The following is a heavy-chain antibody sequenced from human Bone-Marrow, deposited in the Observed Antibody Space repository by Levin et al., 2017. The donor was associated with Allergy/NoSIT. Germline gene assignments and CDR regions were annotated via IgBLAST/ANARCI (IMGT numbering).Heavy chain of an antibody. V-gene: IGHV4-61*01. J-gene: IGHJ6*02. CDR2: MFSSGST. CDR1: GGSVSSDNSY. D-gene: IGHD5-18*01. CDR3: ARAPSSTPVVTRYYYYYGMDV. Sequence: SETLSLTCTVSGGSVSSDNSYWSWIRQPPGKGLEWIGYMFSSGSTNYNPSLKSRVTISVDTSKNQFSLNLSSVTAADTAVYHCARAPSSTPVVTRYYYYYGMDVWGHGTTVTVSS.